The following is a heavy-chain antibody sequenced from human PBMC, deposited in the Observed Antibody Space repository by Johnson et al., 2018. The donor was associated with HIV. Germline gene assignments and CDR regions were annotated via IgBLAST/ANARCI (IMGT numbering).Heavy chain of an antibody. CDR1: GFTFSSYW. J-gene: IGHJ3*02. D-gene: IGHD2-8*02. V-gene: IGHV3-7*01. CDR2: IKQDGSEK. Sequence: VQLVESGGGLVQPGRSLRLSCATSGFTFSSYWMSWVRQAPGKGLEWVANIKQDGSEKYYVDSVKGRFTISRDNAKNSLYLQMNSLRAEDTAVYYCWFRNSWWDAFDIWGQGTMVTVSS. CDR3: WFRNSWWDAFDI.